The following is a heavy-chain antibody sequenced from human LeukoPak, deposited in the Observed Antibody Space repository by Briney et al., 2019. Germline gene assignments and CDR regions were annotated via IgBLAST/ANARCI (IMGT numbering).Heavy chain of an antibody. CDR1: GFTFSGSA. V-gene: IGHV3-73*01. D-gene: IGHD6-19*01. Sequence: GGSLRLSCATSGFTFSGSAMHWVRQPSGEGRGWVGRIRSKANSYTTAYAASVKGRFTISRDDSKTTAYLQMISLKTEDTAVYYCTFLIAVAGNWFDPWGQGTLVTVSS. J-gene: IGHJ5*02. CDR2: IRSKANSYTT. CDR3: TFLIAVAGNWFDP.